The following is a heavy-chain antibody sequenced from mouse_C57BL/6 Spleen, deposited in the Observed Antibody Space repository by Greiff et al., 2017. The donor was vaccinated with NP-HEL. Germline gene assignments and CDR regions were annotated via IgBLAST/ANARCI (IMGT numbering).Heavy chain of an antibody. Sequence: VQLKESGAELVRPGASVTLSCTASGFNIKDDYMHWVKQRPEQGLEWIGWIDPETGDTEYASKFQGKATITADKSSNTAYLQLSSLTSEDTAVFYGTADYYCSSRFAYWGQGTLVTVSA. CDR2: IDPETGDT. CDR1: GFNIKDDY. D-gene: IGHD1-1*01. V-gene: IGHV14-4*01. CDR3: TADYYCSSRFAY. J-gene: IGHJ3*01.